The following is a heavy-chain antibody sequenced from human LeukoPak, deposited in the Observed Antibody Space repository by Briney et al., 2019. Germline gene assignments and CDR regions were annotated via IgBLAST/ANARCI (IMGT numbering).Heavy chain of an antibody. CDR1: GFTFSSYA. CDR2: ISSGAGGT. CDR3: AKDRGHVGATIGGDAFDI. J-gene: IGHJ3*02. D-gene: IGHD1-26*01. Sequence: GGSLRLSCAASGFTFSSYAMSWVRQAPGKGLEWVSAISSGAGGTYYADSVKGRFTISRDNSKNTLYLQMNSLRAEDTAVYYCAKDRGHVGATIGGDAFDIWGQGTMVTVSS. V-gene: IGHV3-23*01.